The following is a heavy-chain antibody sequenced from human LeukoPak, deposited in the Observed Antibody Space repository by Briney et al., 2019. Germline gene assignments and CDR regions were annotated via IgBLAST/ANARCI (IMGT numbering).Heavy chain of an antibody. Sequence: GGSLRLSCAASGFTFSSYGMHWVCQAPGKGLEWVAFIRYDGSNKYYADSVKGRFTISRDNSKNTLYLQMNSLRAEDTAVYYCASCWGGGNCYSYYFYYMDVWGKGTTVTISS. V-gene: IGHV3-30*02. CDR1: GFTFSSYG. J-gene: IGHJ6*03. CDR2: IRYDGSNK. CDR3: ASCWGGGNCYSYYFYYMDV. D-gene: IGHD2-15*01.